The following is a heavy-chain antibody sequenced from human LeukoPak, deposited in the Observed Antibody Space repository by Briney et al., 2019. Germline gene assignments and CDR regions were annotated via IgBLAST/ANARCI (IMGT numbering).Heavy chain of an antibody. CDR1: GFTFDDYA. V-gene: IGHV3-9*01. D-gene: IGHD3-9*01. J-gene: IGHJ4*02. Sequence: PGRSLRLSCAASGFTFDDYAMHWVRQAPGKGLEWVSGISWNSGSIGYADSVKGRFTISRDNAKNSLYLQVNSLRAEDTALYYCAKDGDILTGYYFDYWGQGTLVTVSS. CDR2: ISWNSGSI. CDR3: AKDGDILTGYYFDY.